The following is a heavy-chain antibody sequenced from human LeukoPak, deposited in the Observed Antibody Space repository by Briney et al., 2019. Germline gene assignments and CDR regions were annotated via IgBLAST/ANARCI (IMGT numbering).Heavy chain of an antibody. CDR2: INHSGST. J-gene: IGHJ5*02. V-gene: IGHV4-34*01. CDR3: ARSNCSGGSCYGGKKKTQLGPRWFDP. Sequence: SETLSLTCAVYGGSFSAYYWSWIRQPPGKGLEWIGEINHSGSTNYNPSLKSRVTISVDTSKNQFSLKLSSVTAAATAVYYCARSNCSGGSCYGGKKKTQLGPRWFDPWGQGTLVTVSS. D-gene: IGHD2-15*01. CDR1: GGSFSAYY.